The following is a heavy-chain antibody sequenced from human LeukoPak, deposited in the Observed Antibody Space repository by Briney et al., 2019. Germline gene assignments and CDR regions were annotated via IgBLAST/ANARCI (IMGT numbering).Heavy chain of an antibody. D-gene: IGHD3-22*01. Sequence: GGSLRLSCAASGFTFSSYSMNWVRQAPEKGLEWVSSISSSSSYIYYADSVKGRFTISRDNAKNSLYLQMNSLRAEDTAVYYCASLLYDSSGYFNEEFDYWGQGTLVTVSS. CDR2: ISSSSSYI. V-gene: IGHV3-21*01. J-gene: IGHJ4*02. CDR1: GFTFSSYS. CDR3: ASLLYDSSGYFNEEFDY.